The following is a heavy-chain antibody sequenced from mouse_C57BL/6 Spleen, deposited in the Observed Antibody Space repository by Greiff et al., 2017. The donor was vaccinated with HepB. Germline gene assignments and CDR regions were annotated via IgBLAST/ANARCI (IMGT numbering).Heavy chain of an antibody. D-gene: IGHD1-1*01. V-gene: IGHV5-17*01. CDR2: ISSGSSTI. Sequence: DVMLVESGGGLVKPGGSLKLSCAASGFTFSDYGMHWVRQAPEKGLEWVAYISSGSSTIYYADTVKGRFTISRDNAKNTLFLQMTSLRSEDTAMYYCARRHYGLYFDVWGTGTTVTVSS. CDR3: ARRHYGLYFDV. CDR1: GFTFSDYG. J-gene: IGHJ1*03.